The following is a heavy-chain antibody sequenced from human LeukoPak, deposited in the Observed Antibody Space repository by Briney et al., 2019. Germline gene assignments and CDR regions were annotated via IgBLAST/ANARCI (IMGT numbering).Heavy chain of an antibody. Sequence: SETLPLTCTVSGGSISSYYWSWIRQPPGEGLEWIGYIYTSRSTNYNPSLKSRVTISVDTSKNQFSLKLSSVTAADTAVYYCARGPDWFDPWGQGTLVTVPS. CDR3: ARGPDWFDP. CDR1: GGSISSYY. V-gene: IGHV4-4*09. CDR2: IYTSRST. J-gene: IGHJ5*02.